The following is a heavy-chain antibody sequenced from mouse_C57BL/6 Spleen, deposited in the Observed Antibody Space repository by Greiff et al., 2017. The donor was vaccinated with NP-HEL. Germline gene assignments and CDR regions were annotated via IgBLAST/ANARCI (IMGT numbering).Heavy chain of an antibody. CDR1: GFTFNTYA. CDR3: GRGEYFDV. V-gene: IGHV10-3*01. CDR2: LRSKSSNYAT. J-gene: IGHJ1*03. Sequence: EVQGVESGGGLVQPKGSLKLSCAASGFTFNTYALHWVRQAPGQGLEWVARLRSKSSNYATYYADPMEDRFTISRDYSQSMLYLQMNNLKTEDTAMYDCGRGEYFDVWGTGTTVTVSS.